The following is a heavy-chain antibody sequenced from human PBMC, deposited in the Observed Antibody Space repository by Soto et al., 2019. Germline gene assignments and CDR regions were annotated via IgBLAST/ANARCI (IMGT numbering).Heavy chain of an antibody. CDR2: INHSGST. V-gene: IGHV4-34*01. J-gene: IGHJ4*02. Sequence: SEPLSLTCAVYCGSFSGYYWSWIRQPPGRGLEWIGEINHSGSTNYNQSLKSRVTISVDTSKNQFSLKLSSVTAADTAVYYCARGLYSYGYDYWGQRTLVTVS. D-gene: IGHD5-18*01. CDR3: ARGLYSYGYDY. CDR1: CGSFSGYY.